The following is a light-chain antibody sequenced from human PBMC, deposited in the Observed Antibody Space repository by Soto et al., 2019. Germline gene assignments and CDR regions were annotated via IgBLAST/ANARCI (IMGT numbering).Light chain of an antibody. J-gene: IGKJ1*01. CDR1: QSVSSSY. CDR3: QQYGSLWT. CDR2: SAS. Sequence: EVVLTQSPGTLSLSPGERATLSCRASQSVSSSYLAWYQQKPGQAPRFLIYSASSRATGIPDRFSGSGSGTDFTLTISRLEPEDFAVYYCQQYGSLWTFGQGTTVDIK. V-gene: IGKV3-20*01.